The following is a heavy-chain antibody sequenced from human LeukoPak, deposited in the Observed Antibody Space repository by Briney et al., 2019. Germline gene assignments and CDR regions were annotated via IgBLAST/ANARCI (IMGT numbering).Heavy chain of an antibody. D-gene: IGHD3-22*01. J-gene: IGHJ4*02. CDR3: AINSYDSSGYYPH. Sequence: GGSLRLSCAASGFTFSSYSMIWVRQAPGKGLEWVSSISSSSSYIYYADSVKGRFTISRDNAKNSLYLQMNSLRAEDTAVYYCAINSYDSSGYYPHWGQGTLVTVSS. CDR1: GFTFSSYS. V-gene: IGHV3-21*01. CDR2: ISSSSSYI.